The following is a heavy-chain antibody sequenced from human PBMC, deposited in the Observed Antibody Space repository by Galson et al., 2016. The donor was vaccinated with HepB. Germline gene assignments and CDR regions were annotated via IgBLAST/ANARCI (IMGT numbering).Heavy chain of an antibody. J-gene: IGHJ6*02. CDR2: ISSSGSTI. CDR3: ARGYCTSARCLAKIDFYHYGMDV. Sequence: SLRLSCAVSGFTFSDYYMTWIRQAPGKGLEWISYISSSGSTIYYADSERGRVTVSRDNAKNSLYLQMNSLRADDTADDYCARGYCTSARCLAKIDFYHYGMDVWGLGTTVTVSS. CDR1: GFTFSDYY. V-gene: IGHV3-11*01. D-gene: IGHD2-8*01.